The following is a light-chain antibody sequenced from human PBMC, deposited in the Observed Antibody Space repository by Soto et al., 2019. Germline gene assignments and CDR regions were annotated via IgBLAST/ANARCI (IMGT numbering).Light chain of an antibody. Sequence: IMVVHSPATRAFSEGEIARRWCRASQSVSSYLAWYQQKPGQAPRLLIYDASNRATGIPDRFSGGGSGTDFTLTISRLEPEDFAVYYCQQFRSYPLTFGGGTKVDIK. J-gene: IGKJ4*01. V-gene: IGKV3-11*01. CDR1: QSVSSY. CDR2: DAS. CDR3: QQFRSYPLT.